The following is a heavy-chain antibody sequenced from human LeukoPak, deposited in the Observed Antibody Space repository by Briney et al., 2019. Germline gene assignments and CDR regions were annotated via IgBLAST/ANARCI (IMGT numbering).Heavy chain of an antibody. V-gene: IGHV4-61*08. CDR2: IYYSGGT. CDR1: GGSISSSDYY. CDR3: ARGGASSN. J-gene: IGHJ4*02. D-gene: IGHD6-13*01. Sequence: SETLSLTCTVSGGSISSSDYYWSWIRQPPGKGLEWIGYIYYSGGTNYNPSLKSRVTISVDTSKNQFSLKLSSVTAADTAVYYCARGGASSNWGQGTLVTVSS.